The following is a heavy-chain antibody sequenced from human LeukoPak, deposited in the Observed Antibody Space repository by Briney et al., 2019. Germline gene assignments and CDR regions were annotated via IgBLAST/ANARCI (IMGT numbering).Heavy chain of an antibody. Sequence: ASVKVSCKASGYTFTSYDINWVRQATGQGLQWMGWMNPNSGNTGYAQKFQGRVTMTRNTSISTAYMELSSLRSEDTAVYYCASSPGGYSYGLNWGQGTLVTVSS. CDR2: MNPNSGNT. CDR3: ASSPGGYSYGLN. V-gene: IGHV1-8*01. J-gene: IGHJ4*02. CDR1: GYTFTSYD. D-gene: IGHD5-18*01.